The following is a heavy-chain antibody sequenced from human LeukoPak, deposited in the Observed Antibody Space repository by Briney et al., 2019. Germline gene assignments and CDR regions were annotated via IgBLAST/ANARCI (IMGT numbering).Heavy chain of an antibody. D-gene: IGHD4-23*01. CDR1: GYTFTSYD. Sequence: ASVKVSCKASGYTFTSYDINWVRQATGQGLEWMGWMNPNSGNTGYAQKFQGRVTMTRDTSTSTVYMELSSLRSEDTAVYYCARDEHGGNPNDYWGQGTLVTVSS. CDR2: MNPNSGNT. J-gene: IGHJ4*02. V-gene: IGHV1-8*01. CDR3: ARDEHGGNPNDY.